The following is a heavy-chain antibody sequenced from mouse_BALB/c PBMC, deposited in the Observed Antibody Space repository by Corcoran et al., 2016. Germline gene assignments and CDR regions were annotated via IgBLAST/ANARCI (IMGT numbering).Heavy chain of an antibody. CDR1: GYTFTSYV. CDR2: INPYNDGT. J-gene: IGHJ4*01. CDR3: ARLYPGIAMDY. Sequence: EVQLQQSGPELVKPGASVKMSCKASGYTFTSYVMHWVKQKPGQGLEWIGYINPYNDGTKYNEKFKGKPTLTSDKSSSTAYMELSSLTSEDSAVYYCARLYPGIAMDYWGQGTSVTVSS. V-gene: IGHV1S136*01.